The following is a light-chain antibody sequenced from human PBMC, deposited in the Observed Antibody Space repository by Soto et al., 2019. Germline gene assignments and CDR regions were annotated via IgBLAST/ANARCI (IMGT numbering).Light chain of an antibody. V-gene: IGKV1-5*03. CDR1: RSISSY. CDR3: QQCNTYST. Sequence: DIQMTQSPSTLSASVGDRVTITCRASRSISSYLAWYQQRPGKAPKLLIYKASSLDSGVPSRFSGSGSGTEFTLTINSLQPDDFANYYCQQCNTYSTFGQGTKVEIK. CDR2: KAS. J-gene: IGKJ1*01.